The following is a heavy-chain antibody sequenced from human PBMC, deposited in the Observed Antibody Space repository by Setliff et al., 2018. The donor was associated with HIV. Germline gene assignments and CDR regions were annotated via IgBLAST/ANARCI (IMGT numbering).Heavy chain of an antibody. J-gene: IGHJ3*02. CDR3: ARLSSAAMWGGGAFDI. V-gene: IGHV1-3*01. Sequence: ALVKVSCKASGYSFTSYTIHWVRQAPGQRLEWMGWINAGNGNTKYSQKFRGRVTFTRDTSASTAYMELSGLGFEDTAVYYCARLSSAAMWGGGAFDIWGQGTMVTVSS. D-gene: IGHD2-2*01. CDR2: INAGNGNT. CDR1: GYSFTSYT.